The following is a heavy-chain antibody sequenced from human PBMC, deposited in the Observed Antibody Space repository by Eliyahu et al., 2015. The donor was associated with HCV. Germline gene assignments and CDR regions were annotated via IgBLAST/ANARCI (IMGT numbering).Heavy chain of an antibody. J-gene: IGHJ4*02. D-gene: IGHD3-22*01. CDR2: MNPLGGNT. CDR1: GYSFTSRD. Sequence: QVQLVQSGAEVKRPGASVRVSCKASGYSFTSRDINWVRQAAGQGLEWMGRMNPLGGNTDYAHNFQGRVTMTRDTSISTAYMDLSSLRSDDTAVYYCARFGWDSRDYHDQEYWGPGTLVTVSS. V-gene: IGHV1-8*01. CDR3: ARFGWDSRDYHDQEY.